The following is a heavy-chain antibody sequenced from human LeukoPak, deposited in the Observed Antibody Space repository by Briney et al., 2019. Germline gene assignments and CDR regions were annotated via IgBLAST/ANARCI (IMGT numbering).Heavy chain of an antibody. CDR1: GFTFRGYS. CDR3: ARGGRLFDY. J-gene: IGHJ4*02. V-gene: IGHV3-21*01. CDR2: ISGSSGYI. D-gene: IGHD1-26*01. Sequence: GGSLRLSCAASGFTFRGYSMNWVRQAPGKGLEWVSSISGSSGYIYYADSVTGRFTISRDNAKNSLYPQMNSLRAEDTAVYYCARGGRLFDYWGQGTLVTVSS.